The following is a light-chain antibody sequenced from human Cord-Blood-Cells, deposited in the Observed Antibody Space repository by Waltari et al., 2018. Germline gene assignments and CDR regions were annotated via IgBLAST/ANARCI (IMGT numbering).Light chain of an antibody. V-gene: IGKV3-11*01. CDR1: QSVSSY. CDR2: DAS. J-gene: IGKJ5*01. Sequence: IVLTQSPAPLSSSPGERATLSCRASQSVSSYLAWYQQKPGQAPRLLIYDASNRATGIPARFSGSGSGTDFTLTISSLEPEDFAVYYCQQRSNWPSITFGQGTRLEIK. CDR3: QQRSNWPSIT.